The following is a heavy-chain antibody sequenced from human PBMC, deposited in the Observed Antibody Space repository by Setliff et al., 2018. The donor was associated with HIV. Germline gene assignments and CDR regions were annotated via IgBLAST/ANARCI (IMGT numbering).Heavy chain of an antibody. J-gene: IGHJ4*02. CDR2: IFSGGNT. D-gene: IGHD6-19*01. Sequence: SETLSLTCEVSGGSISNYYWSWIRQPAGKGLEWIGRIFSGGNTYYNPSLKSRVTMSVDTSKNQFSLNLNSVTAADTAIYYCARAPFPVAGFDYFDHWGQGTQVTVSS. CDR1: GGSISNYY. CDR3: ARAPFPVAGFDYFDH. V-gene: IGHV4-4*07.